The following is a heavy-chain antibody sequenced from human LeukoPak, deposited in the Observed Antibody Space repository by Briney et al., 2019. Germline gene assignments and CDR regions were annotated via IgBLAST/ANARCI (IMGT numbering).Heavy chain of an antibody. Sequence: PSETLSLTCTVSGGSISSYYWSWIRQPPGKGLEWIGYIYYSGSTNYNPSLKSRVTISVDTSKNQFSLKLSSVTAADTAVYYCARHRGLQPPPSYYYYGMDVWGQGTTVTVSS. J-gene: IGHJ6*02. CDR3: ARHRGLQPPPSYYYYGMDV. D-gene: IGHD5-24*01. CDR2: IYYSGST. V-gene: IGHV4-59*08. CDR1: GGSISSYY.